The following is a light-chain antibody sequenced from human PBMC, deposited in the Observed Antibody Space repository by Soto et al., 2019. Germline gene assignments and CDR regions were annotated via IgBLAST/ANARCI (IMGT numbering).Light chain of an antibody. CDR1: SSNIGSNY. V-gene: IGLV1-47*01. Sequence: QSVLTQPPSASGTPGQRVTISCSGSSSNIGSNYVYWYQQLPGTVPQLLIYRNSERPSGGPDRFSGSKSGTSAALPISGLRSEDEADYYCAAWDDSLSGVVFGGGTKLTVL. CDR2: RNS. CDR3: AAWDDSLSGVV. J-gene: IGLJ2*01.